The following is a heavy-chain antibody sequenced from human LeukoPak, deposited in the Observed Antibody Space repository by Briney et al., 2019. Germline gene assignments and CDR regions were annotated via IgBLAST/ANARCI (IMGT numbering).Heavy chain of an antibody. V-gene: IGHV1-2*02. D-gene: IGHD3-3*01. CDR1: GYTLTGYY. Sequence: ASVKVSCKASGYTLTGYYMHWVRQAPGQGLEWMGWINPNSGGTNYAQKFQGRVTMIRDTSISTAYMELSRLRSDDTAVYYCARDYDFWSGWYYFDYWGQGTLVTVSS. CDR3: ARDYDFWSGWYYFDY. CDR2: INPNSGGT. J-gene: IGHJ4*02.